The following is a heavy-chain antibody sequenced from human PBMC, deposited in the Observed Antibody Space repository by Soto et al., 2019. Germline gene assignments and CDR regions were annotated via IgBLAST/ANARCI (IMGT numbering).Heavy chain of an antibody. CDR2: ITSLGST. J-gene: IGHJ4*02. CDR1: GINFSTYA. Sequence: EVQLLESGGGLVQPGGSLRLSCAASGINFSTYAMSWVRQAPGMGLEWVSTITSLGSTYYPDSVKGRFTISRDSSKNLLYLQMNSLRDEDTAVYYCAKGPLIVVVPFDYWGQGTLVTVSA. D-gene: IGHD2-15*01. V-gene: IGHV3-23*01. CDR3: AKGPLIVVVPFDY.